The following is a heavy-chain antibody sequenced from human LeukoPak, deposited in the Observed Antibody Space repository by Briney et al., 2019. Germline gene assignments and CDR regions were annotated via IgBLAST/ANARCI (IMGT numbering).Heavy chain of an antibody. D-gene: IGHD6-19*01. CDR3: ARGSVAGFAL. CDR2: LYGGGST. V-gene: IGHV3-53*04. Sequence: GSLRLSCPGPGFTARSTYMSWVRQAPGKGLEWVSCLYGGGSTYYSDSVKGRFTISRHISKNTLYLQMNSLRPEDTAVYYCARGSVAGFALWGQGTLVTVSS. CDR1: GFTARSTY. J-gene: IGHJ5*02.